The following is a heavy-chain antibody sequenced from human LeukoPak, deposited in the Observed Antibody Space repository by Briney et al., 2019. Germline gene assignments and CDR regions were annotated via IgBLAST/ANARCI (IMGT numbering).Heavy chain of an antibody. D-gene: IGHD6-19*01. CDR2: IRSRTDGGTT. CDR3: TTDGGSGWYNGDY. V-gene: IGHV3-15*01. J-gene: IGHJ4*02. CDR1: GFSFSYGW. Sequence: GGSLRLSCAASGFSFSYGWLSWVRQAPGKGLEWVGRIRSRTDGGTTDYAAPVKGRFTISRDDSKNTLYLQMNILETEDTAVYYCTTDGGSGWYNGDYWGQGTLVTVSS.